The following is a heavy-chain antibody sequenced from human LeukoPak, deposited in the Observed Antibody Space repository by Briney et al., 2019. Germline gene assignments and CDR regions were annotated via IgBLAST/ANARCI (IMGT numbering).Heavy chain of an antibody. D-gene: IGHD3-10*01. J-gene: IGHJ4*02. CDR1: GFTFSSYW. CDR3: ATLGSYFDY. V-gene: IGHV3-74*01. Sequence: GGSLRLSCAASGFTFSSYWMHWVRQAPGKGLVGVSRISSDGSSTNYADSVKGRFTVSRDNAENTLYLQMNSLRAEDTAVYYCATLGSYFDYWGQGTLVTVSP. CDR2: ISSDGSST.